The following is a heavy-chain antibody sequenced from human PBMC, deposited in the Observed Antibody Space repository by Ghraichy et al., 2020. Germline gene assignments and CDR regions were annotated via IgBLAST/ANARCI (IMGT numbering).Heavy chain of an antibody. CDR1: GGSISSYY. J-gene: IGHJ2*01. D-gene: IGHD2-8*01. CDR2: IYYSGST. V-gene: IGHV4-59*08. CDR3: ARHGGGTNPYWYFDL. Sequence: SETLSLTCTVSGGSISSYYWSWIRQPPGKGLEWIGYIYYSGSTNYNPSLKSRVTISLDTSKNQFSLKLSSVTAADTAVYYCARHGGGTNPYWYFDLWGRGTLVTVSS.